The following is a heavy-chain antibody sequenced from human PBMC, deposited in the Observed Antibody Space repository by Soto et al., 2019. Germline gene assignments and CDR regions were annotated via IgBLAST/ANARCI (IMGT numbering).Heavy chain of an antibody. J-gene: IGHJ4*02. CDR2: IHYSGST. Sequence: QVQLQESGPGLVKPSETLSLTCTVSGVSITSHYWTWIRQPPGKGLEWIGNIHYSGSTNYSPSLKGRVIISVDTSEYQSSPKLSSVTTADTAVYYCTVGGAGHPFDYWGQGTLVTVSS. D-gene: IGHD3-16*01. V-gene: IGHV4-59*11. CDR3: TVGGAGHPFDY. CDR1: GVSITSHY.